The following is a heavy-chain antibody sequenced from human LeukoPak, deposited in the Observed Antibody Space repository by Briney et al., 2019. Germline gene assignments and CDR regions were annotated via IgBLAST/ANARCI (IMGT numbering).Heavy chain of an antibody. Sequence: ASVKVSCKASGYTFTTYYIHWVRQAPGQGLEWMGTIAPNGANARYAQRFQGRLTVTRDTSTSTVYMGLRGLRSDDTAVYYCARVSKAVTGSGTSLSTYFYYGMAVWGQGTTVTVSS. D-gene: IGHD3-10*01. J-gene: IGHJ6*02. CDR1: GYTFTTYY. CDR3: ARVSKAVTGSGTSLSTYFYYGMAV. CDR2: IAPNGANA. V-gene: IGHV1-46*01.